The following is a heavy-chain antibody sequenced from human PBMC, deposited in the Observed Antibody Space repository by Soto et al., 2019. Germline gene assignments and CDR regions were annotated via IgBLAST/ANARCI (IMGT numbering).Heavy chain of an antibody. CDR1: GGSISSGGYS. V-gene: IGHV4-30-2*01. D-gene: IGHD3-16*01. Sequence: TLSLTCAVSGGSISSGGYSWSWIRQPPGKGLEWIGYIYHSGSTYYNPSLKSRVTISVDRSKNQFSLKLSSVTAADTAVYYCARAGSYGYYYYGMDVWGQGTTVTVSS. CDR2: IYHSGST. J-gene: IGHJ6*02. CDR3: ARAGSYGYYYYGMDV.